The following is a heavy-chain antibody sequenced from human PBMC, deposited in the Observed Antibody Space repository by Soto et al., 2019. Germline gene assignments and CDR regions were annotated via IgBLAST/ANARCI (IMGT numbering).Heavy chain of an antibody. V-gene: IGHV3-30*18. D-gene: IGHD3-22*01. CDR3: AKDLEDYYDSSGYVTDY. CDR2: ISYDGSNK. Sequence: QVQLVESGGGVVQPGRSLRLSCAASGFTFSSYGMHWVRQAPGKGLEWVAVISYDGSNKYYAGSVKGRFTISRDNSKNTLYLQMNSLRAEDTAVYYCAKDLEDYYDSSGYVTDYWGQGTLVTVSS. CDR1: GFTFSSYG. J-gene: IGHJ4*02.